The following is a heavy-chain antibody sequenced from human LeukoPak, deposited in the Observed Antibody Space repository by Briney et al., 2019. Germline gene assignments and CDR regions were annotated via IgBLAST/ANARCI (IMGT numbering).Heavy chain of an antibody. J-gene: IGHJ5*02. Sequence: ASVKVSCKASGYTFTSDDINCVRQATGQGLEWMGWMNPNSGNTGYAQKFQVRVTMNRNTSISTAYMELSSLRSEDTAVYSCARGPTVVPAAIRLWFDPWGQGTLVTVSS. CDR1: GYTFTSDD. CDR3: ARGPTVVPAAIRLWFDP. D-gene: IGHD2-2*02. CDR2: MNPNSGNT. V-gene: IGHV1-8*01.